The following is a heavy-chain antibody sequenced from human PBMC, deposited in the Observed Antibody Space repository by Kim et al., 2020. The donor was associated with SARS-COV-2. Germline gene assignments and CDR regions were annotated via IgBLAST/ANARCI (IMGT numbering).Heavy chain of an antibody. V-gene: IGHV3-9*01. Sequence: GGSLRLSCAASGFTFGDYAMHWVRQAPGKGLEWVSGISWNSGSIGYADSVKGRFTISRDNAKNSLYLQMNSLRAEDTALYFCAKDTDYGSGPHWGQGTLVTVSS. CDR3: AKDTDYGSGPH. CDR2: ISWNSGSI. J-gene: IGHJ4*02. D-gene: IGHD3-10*01. CDR1: GFTFGDYA.